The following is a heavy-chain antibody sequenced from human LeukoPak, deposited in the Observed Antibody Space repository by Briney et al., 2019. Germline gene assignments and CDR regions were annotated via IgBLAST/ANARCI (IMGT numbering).Heavy chain of an antibody. V-gene: IGHV1-46*01. CDR3: ATTVTTSDAFDI. Sequence: ASVKVSCKASGYTFTSYYMHWVRQAPGQGLEWMGIINPSGGSTSYAQKFQGRVTITRDTSTSTVYMELSSLRSEDTAVYYCATTVTTSDAFDIWGQGTMVTVSS. CDR1: GYTFTSYY. D-gene: IGHD4-17*01. J-gene: IGHJ3*02. CDR2: INPSGGST.